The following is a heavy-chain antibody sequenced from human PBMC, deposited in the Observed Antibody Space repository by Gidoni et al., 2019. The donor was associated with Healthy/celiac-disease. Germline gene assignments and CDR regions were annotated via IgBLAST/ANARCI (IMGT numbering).Heavy chain of an antibody. J-gene: IGHJ6*02. D-gene: IGHD3-3*01. CDR1: GFTFSGSA. CDR2: IRSKANSYAT. V-gene: IGHV3-73*02. CDR3: TRVGNDFWSGMGARDGYYYGMDV. Sequence: EVQLVESGGGLVQPGGSLKLSCAASGFTFSGSAMHWVRQASGKGLEWVGRIRSKANSYATAYAASVKGRFTISRDDSKNTAYLQMNSLKTEDTTVYYCTRVGNDFWSGMGARDGYYYGMDVWGQGTTVTVSS.